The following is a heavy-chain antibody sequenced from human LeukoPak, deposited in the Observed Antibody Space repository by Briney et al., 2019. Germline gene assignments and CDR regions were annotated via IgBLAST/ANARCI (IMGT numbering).Heavy chain of an antibody. V-gene: IGHV3-48*01. CDR1: GFTFSTNN. Sequence: AGSLRFSCVASGFTFSTNNMNWVRQAPGLGLEWISYISSSSSTIFYADSVKGRFTISRDNAKNSLFLQMSSLRAEDSAVYYCARGRYMDVWGKGTTVTVSS. CDR3: ARGRYMDV. CDR2: ISSSSSTI. J-gene: IGHJ6*03.